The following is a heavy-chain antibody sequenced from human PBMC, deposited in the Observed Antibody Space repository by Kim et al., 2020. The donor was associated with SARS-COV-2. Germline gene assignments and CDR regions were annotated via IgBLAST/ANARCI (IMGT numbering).Heavy chain of an antibody. CDR2: INHSGST. Sequence: SETLSLTCAVYGGSFSGYYWSWIRQPPGKGLEWIGEINHSGSTNYNPSLKSRVTISVDTSKNQFSLKLSSVTAADTAVYYCARGSTYYGSGSYYNSYYYYNGMDVWGQGTTVTVSS. V-gene: IGHV4-34*01. J-gene: IGHJ6*02. CDR3: ARGSTYYGSGSYYNSYYYYNGMDV. D-gene: IGHD3-10*01. CDR1: GGSFSGYY.